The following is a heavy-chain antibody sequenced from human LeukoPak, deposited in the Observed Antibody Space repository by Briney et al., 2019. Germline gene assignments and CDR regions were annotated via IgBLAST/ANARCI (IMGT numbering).Heavy chain of an antibody. Sequence: ASVKVSCKASGYTFTGYYMHWVRQASGQGLEWMGWINPNSGGTSYAQKFQGRVTMTRDTSISTVYMELSRLRSDDTAVYYCARLKSTISSGWFDPWGQGTLVAVSS. J-gene: IGHJ5*02. V-gene: IGHV1-2*02. CDR1: GYTFTGYY. CDR3: ARLKSTISSGWFDP. D-gene: IGHD6-6*01. CDR2: INPNSGGT.